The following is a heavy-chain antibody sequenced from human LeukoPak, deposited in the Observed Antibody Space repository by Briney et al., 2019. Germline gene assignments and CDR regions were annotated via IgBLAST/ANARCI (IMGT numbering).Heavy chain of an antibody. CDR1: GGSISSASYY. CDR2: IYYTGTT. D-gene: IGHD3-22*01. V-gene: IGHV4-39*01. J-gene: IGHJ1*01. CDR3: ARGGERYFYESSAYYPEYFHH. Sequence: SETLSLTCNVSGGSISSASYYWGWLRQPPGKGLEWIGSIYYTGTTYQSPSLKSRVTISVHTSKNQFSLKLSSVTAADTAVYYCARGGERYFYESSAYYPEYFHHWGQGTLVTVSS.